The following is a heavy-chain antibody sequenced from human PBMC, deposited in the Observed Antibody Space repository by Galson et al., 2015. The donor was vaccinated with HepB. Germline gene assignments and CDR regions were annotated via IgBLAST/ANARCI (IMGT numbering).Heavy chain of an antibody. CDR3: ARGHSSGWPYFDY. CDR2: IGTAGDP. Sequence: LRLSCAASGFTFSTYDMHWVRQVTGNGLEWVSGIGTAGDPYYPGSVKGRFTISRENAKNSLYLQMNNLRAGDTAVYYCARGHSSGWPYFDYWGQGTLVTVSS. J-gene: IGHJ4*02. CDR1: GFTFSTYD. D-gene: IGHD6-19*01. V-gene: IGHV3-13*05.